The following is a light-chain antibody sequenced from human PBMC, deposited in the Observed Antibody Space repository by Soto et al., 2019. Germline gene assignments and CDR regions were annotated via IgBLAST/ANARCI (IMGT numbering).Light chain of an antibody. CDR2: WAS. CDR3: QKYYIFPLN. J-gene: IGKJ4*01. CDR1: QSVFYSSNNKNY. Sequence: IVMTQSADSLAVSLGDRCTINCKSSQSVFYSSNNKNYLAWYQQKPGQPPKLLIYWASTRESGVPDRFSGSGSGTDFSLTITGLQAEDVAVYYCQKYYIFPLNFGGGTKVDIK. V-gene: IGKV4-1*01.